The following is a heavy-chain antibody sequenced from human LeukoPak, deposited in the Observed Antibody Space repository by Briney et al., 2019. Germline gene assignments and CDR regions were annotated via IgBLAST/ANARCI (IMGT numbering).Heavy chain of an antibody. Sequence: GGSLRLSCAASGFTFSSYEVNWVRQGPGKGLEWVSYISGSSTIYYADSVKGRFTISRDNAKNSLYLQMNSLRAKDTAVYYCARIGDTHYYSQDYWGQGTLVTVSS. CDR3: ARIGDTHYYSQDY. CDR2: ISGSSTI. D-gene: IGHD3-10*01. CDR1: GFTFSSYE. J-gene: IGHJ4*02. V-gene: IGHV3-48*03.